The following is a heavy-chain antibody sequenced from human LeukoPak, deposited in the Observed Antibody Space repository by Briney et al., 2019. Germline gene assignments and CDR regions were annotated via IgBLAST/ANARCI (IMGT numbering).Heavy chain of an antibody. CDR2: IKDDGSEE. Sequence: HPGGSLRLSCAASEFTFSDSWMSWVRQAPGKGLEWVAAIKDDGSEEYYMDSVKGRFTIPRDNAKNSVYLQMNSLRDEDTAVYHCATYINWVAGDVWGQGTAVSVSS. J-gene: IGHJ6*02. CDR3: ATYINWVAGDV. CDR1: EFTFSDSW. D-gene: IGHD1-1*01. V-gene: IGHV3-7*01.